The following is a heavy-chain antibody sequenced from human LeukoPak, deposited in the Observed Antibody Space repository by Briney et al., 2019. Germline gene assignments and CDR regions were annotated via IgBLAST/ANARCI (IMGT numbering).Heavy chain of an antibody. CDR2: IKQDGSEK. CDR3: ANGDGFDY. J-gene: IGHJ4*02. CDR1: GFTFSTYW. D-gene: IGHD5-24*01. V-gene: IGHV3-7*01. Sequence: GGSLRLSCAPSGFTFSTYWMSWVRQAPGKGVEWVANIKQDGSEKYYADSVTGRFTISRDNAKNLLYLQMNSLRVEDTAVYYCANGDGFDYWGQGTLVTVSS.